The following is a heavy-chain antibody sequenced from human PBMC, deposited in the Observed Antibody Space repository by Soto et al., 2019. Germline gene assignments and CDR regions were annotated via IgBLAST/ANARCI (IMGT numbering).Heavy chain of an antibody. V-gene: IGHV5-51*01. Sequence: GESLKISCKGSGYRFTTYWIGWVRPMPGKGLEWMGIIYPVNSHTIYSPSFQGQVTISADKSINTAYLQWSSLKASDTAMYYCARQDEIVVPADIGYYYQDLIDVPGQGTTVIGSS. J-gene: IGHJ6*02. D-gene: IGHD2-2*01. CDR3: ARQDEIVVPADIGYYYQDLIDV. CDR2: IYPVNSHT. CDR1: GYRFTTYW.